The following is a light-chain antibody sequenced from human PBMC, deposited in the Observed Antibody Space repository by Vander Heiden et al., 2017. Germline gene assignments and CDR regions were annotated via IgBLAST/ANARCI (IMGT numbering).Light chain of an antibody. J-gene: IGLJ3*02. CDR1: SCDIGGYNF. CDR2: DVS. V-gene: IGLV2-14*01. Sequence: QSATVSGPPGQSITISCTGTSCDIGGYNFVSWYQQHPGKAPKLMIYDVSNRPSGVSNRFSGSRSGNTASLTISRLQAEDEADYYCSSYTSSTTMFGGGTKVTVL. CDR3: SSYTSSTTM.